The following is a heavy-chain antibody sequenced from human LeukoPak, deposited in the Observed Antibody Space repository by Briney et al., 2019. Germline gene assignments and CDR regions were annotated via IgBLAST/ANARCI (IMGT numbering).Heavy chain of an antibody. CDR3: AGDKTTGGWYEFDY. Sequence: GGSLRLSCAASGFTFSDYYMSWVRQGPGKGLECVSVISNDGDTYYADSVKGRLTISRDTSKNTVSLQMNSLRAEDTAVYYCAGDKTTGGWYEFDYWGQGTLVTVSS. V-gene: IGHV3-53*01. D-gene: IGHD6-19*01. J-gene: IGHJ4*02. CDR2: ISNDGDT. CDR1: GFTFSDYY.